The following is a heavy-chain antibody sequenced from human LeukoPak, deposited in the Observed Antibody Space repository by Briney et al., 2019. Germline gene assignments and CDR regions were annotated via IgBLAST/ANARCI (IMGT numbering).Heavy chain of an antibody. D-gene: IGHD6-25*01. J-gene: IGHJ2*01. Sequence: SETLSLTCSVSGGSISSFYWNWIRQPPGKGLEWIGYMSNSGSTNYNPSLKSRLTISVDTSKNHLSLRLSSVTAADTAVYYCARYLAAGYFDLWGRGTLVTVSS. CDR1: GGSISSFY. CDR3: ARYLAAGYFDL. CDR2: MSNSGST. V-gene: IGHV4-59*01.